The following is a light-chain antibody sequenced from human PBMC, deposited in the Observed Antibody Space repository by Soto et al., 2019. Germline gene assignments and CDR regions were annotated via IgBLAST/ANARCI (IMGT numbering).Light chain of an antibody. Sequence: EIVLTQSPGTLSLSPGERATLSCRASQSVTSNYLAWYQQKPGQAPRLLIFGASSRATGIPDKFSGSGSGTDFTLTISRLEPDDFAVYYCQRYGGPSWTFGPGTRVEIK. CDR3: QRYGGPSWT. V-gene: IGKV3-20*01. CDR2: GAS. J-gene: IGKJ1*01. CDR1: QSVTSNY.